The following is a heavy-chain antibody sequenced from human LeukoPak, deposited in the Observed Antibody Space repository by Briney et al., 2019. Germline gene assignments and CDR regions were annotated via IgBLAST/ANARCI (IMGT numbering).Heavy chain of an antibody. J-gene: IGHJ6*03. V-gene: IGHV1-46*01. CDR3: ARDHAATAYNYYMDV. CDR1: GYTFTSYY. Sequence: GASVKVSCKASGYTFTSYYVHWVRQAPGQGLEWIGLINPSGGSTRYAQKFQGRVTMTRDMSTTTVYMELSNLRSEDTAVYYCARDHAATAYNYYMDVWGKGTTVTVSS. D-gene: IGHD6-13*01. CDR2: INPSGGST.